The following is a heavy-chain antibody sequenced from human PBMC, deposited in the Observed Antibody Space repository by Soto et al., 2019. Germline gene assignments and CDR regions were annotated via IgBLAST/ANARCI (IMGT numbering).Heavy chain of an antibody. D-gene: IGHD4-17*01. J-gene: IGHJ3*02. V-gene: IGHV4-59*01. Sequence: QVQLQESGPGLVKPSETLSLTCTVSGGSISSYYWSWIRQPPGKGLEWIGYIYYNGSTNYNPSTKSRVTISVDTSKNQFSLKLSSVTAADTAVYYCAREGYGDYESGDAFDIWGQGTMVTVSS. CDR2: IYYNGST. CDR3: AREGYGDYESGDAFDI. CDR1: GGSISSYY.